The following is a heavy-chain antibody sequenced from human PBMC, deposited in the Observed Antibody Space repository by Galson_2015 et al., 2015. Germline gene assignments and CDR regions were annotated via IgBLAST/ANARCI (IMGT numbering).Heavy chain of an antibody. CDR1: GFTFSEYS. J-gene: IGHJ4*02. CDR2: ISNSSSTI. D-gene: IGHD6-25*01. CDR3: ERGILAGVDSRALDY. V-gene: IGHV3-48*02. Sequence: SLRLSCADSGFTFSEYSMNWVRQAPGKGLEWVSYISNSSSTIFYADSVKGRFTVSRDNSKNSLYLQMHSLRDEDTALYDCERGILAGVDSRALDYWGQGTLVTVSS.